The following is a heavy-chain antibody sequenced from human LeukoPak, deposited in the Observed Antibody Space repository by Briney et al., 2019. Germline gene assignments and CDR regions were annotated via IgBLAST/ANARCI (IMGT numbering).Heavy chain of an antibody. CDR2: INHSGST. Sequence: SETLSLTCAVYGGSFSGYYWSWIRQPPGKGLEWIGEINHSGSTNYNPSLKGRVTISVDTSKNQFSLKLSSVTAADTAVYYCARDYGDERGLDYFDYWGQGTLVTVSS. CDR1: GGSFSGYY. J-gene: IGHJ4*02. D-gene: IGHD4-17*01. V-gene: IGHV4-34*01. CDR3: ARDYGDERGLDYFDY.